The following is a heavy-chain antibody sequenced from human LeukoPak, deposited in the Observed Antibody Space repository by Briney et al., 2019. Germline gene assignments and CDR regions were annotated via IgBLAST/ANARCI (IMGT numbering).Heavy chain of an antibody. CDR1: GFTFSSYA. Sequence: GGSLRLSCAASGFTFSSYAMTWVRQAPGKGLEWVSAISPSGGSTYYADSVKGRFTISRDNSKNTLYLQMNSLRAEDTAVYYCAKDPYGTRYFDYWGQGTLVTVSS. D-gene: IGHD2-2*01. V-gene: IGHV3-23*01. J-gene: IGHJ4*02. CDR3: AKDPYGTRYFDY. CDR2: ISPSGGST.